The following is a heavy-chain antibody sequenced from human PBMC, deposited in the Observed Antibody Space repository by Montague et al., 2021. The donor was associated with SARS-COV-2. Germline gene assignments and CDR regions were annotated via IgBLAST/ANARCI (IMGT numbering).Heavy chain of an antibody. CDR1: GGFISSYY. J-gene: IGHJ4*02. V-gene: IGHV4-59*01. Sequence: SETLSLTCTVSGGFISSYYWSWIRQPPGKGLEWIGYIYYSGSTNYNPSLKSRVTISVDTSKNQFYLKLSSVTAADTAVYYCARRALGYCSGGSCYSGFDYWGQGTLVTVSS. D-gene: IGHD2-15*01. CDR3: ARRALGYCSGGSCYSGFDY. CDR2: IYYSGST.